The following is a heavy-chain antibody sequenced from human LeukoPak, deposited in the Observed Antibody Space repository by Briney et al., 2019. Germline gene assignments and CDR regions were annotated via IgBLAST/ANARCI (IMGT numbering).Heavy chain of an antibody. J-gene: IGHJ4*02. D-gene: IGHD6-19*01. CDR1: SYIFTTYG. CDR3: ARQAGGYSSGWYQFHFDY. Sequence: GASVKVSCKASSYIFTTYGISWVRQAPGQGLEWMGWINTYNGNTNYAQKLQGRVTMTTDTSTSTAYMDLRSLRSDDTAVYCCARQAGGYSSGWYQFHFDYWGQGTLVTVSS. CDR2: INTYNGNT. V-gene: IGHV1-18*04.